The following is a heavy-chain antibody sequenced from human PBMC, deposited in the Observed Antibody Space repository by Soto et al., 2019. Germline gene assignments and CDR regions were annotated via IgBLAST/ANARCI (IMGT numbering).Heavy chain of an antibody. CDR3: AKGGRQWLVTSDFNY. V-gene: IGHV3-30*18. CDR2: VSHDGRNT. CDR1: GFTFSDYA. D-gene: IGHD6-19*01. Sequence: VQLVESGGGVVQPGRSLRLSCAASGFTFSDYAMHWVRQAPGKGLEWVAVVSHDGRNTHYADSVKGRFTISRDSSKNTVAREMTSVRAEDTAVDYCAKGGRQWLVTSDFNYWGQGALVTVSS. J-gene: IGHJ4*02.